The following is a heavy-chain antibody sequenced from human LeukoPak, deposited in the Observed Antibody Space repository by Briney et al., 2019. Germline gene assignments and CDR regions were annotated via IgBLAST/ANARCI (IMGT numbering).Heavy chain of an antibody. V-gene: IGHV3-23*01. D-gene: IGHD6-13*01. Sequence: GGSLRLSCAASGFTFSTYAMSWVRQAAGKGLEWVSLISGSGGGTYYADSVKGRFTISRDNSKNTLYLLMNSLRVEDTAVYYCARDRGSSWVYYYYMDVWGKGTPVTVSS. CDR1: GFTFSTYA. CDR2: ISGSGGGT. CDR3: ARDRGSSWVYYYYMDV. J-gene: IGHJ6*03.